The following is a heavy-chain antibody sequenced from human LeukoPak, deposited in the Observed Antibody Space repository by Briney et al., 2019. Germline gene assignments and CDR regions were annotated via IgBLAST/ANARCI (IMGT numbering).Heavy chain of an antibody. D-gene: IGHD6-19*01. CDR2: INANSGTT. J-gene: IGHJ5*01. Sequence: GGSLRLSCAASGFAFSFYAMSWLRQPPGKGPEWVSTINANSGTTSYAASVRGRFTISRDNSKNTLYLQVNTLRAADTATYYCAKPVSGGLAVTADWFHPWGQGTLVVVSS. CDR3: AKPVSGGLAVTADWFHP. CDR1: GFAFSFYA. V-gene: IGHV3-23*01.